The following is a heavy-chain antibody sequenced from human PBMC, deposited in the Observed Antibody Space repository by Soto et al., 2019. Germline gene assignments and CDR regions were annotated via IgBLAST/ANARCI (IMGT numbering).Heavy chain of an antibody. J-gene: IGHJ4*02. CDR2: IYYSGST. D-gene: IGHD3-3*01. CDR1: GGSISSSSYY. Sequence: SETLSLTCTVSGGSISSSSYYWGWIRQPPGKGLEWIGSIYYSGSTYYNPSLKSRVTISVDTSKNQFSLKLSSVTAADTAVYYCARHEYALRFLEWLSYWGQGTLVTVSS. CDR3: ARHEYALRFLEWLSY. V-gene: IGHV4-39*01.